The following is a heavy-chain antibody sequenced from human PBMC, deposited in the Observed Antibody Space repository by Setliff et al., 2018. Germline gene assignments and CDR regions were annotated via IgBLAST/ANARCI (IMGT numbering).Heavy chain of an antibody. D-gene: IGHD3-16*01. J-gene: IGHJ4*02. CDR2: FIPILDAT. V-gene: IGHV1-69*13. CDR1: GGTFCSSG. CDR3: ARELRSPYWHLDF. Sequence: SVKVSCKSSGGTFCSSGITWVRQAPGQGLQWLGRFIPILDATNYAQNFQGRVTITADESTSTGYMELRSLRSDDTAVYYCARELRSPYWHLDFWGQGTQVTVSS.